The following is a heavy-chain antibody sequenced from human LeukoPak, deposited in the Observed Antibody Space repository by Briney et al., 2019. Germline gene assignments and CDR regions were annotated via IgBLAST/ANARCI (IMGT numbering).Heavy chain of an antibody. V-gene: IGHV3-33*01. CDR2: IWFDGSNK. Sequence: PGRSLRLSCAASGFTFSSYGMHWVRQAPGKGLEWVALIWFDGSNKYYADSVKGRFTISRDNSKNTLYLQMNSLRAEDTAVYYCARDRSSGTAAGMGHWGQGTLVTVSS. CDR1: GFTFSSYG. J-gene: IGHJ4*02. CDR3: ARDRSSGTAAGMGH. D-gene: IGHD6-13*01.